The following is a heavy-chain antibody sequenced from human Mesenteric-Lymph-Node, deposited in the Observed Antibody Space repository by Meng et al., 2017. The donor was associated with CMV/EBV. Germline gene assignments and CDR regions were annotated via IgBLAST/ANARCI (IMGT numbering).Heavy chain of an antibody. CDR3: TTDRPLSGGKLIEF. D-gene: IGHD3-9*01. V-gene: IGHV3-15*01. J-gene: IGHJ3*01. Sequence: GESLKISCEASGVTFGYLWMTWVRQAPGKGPEWVALIRGQPGGGTTDYAAAVKGRFTISRDDSKRMVYLQMDRLKIEDTALYYCTTDRPLSGGKLIEFWGQGTMVTVSS. CDR2: IRGQPGGGTT. CDR1: GVTFGYLW.